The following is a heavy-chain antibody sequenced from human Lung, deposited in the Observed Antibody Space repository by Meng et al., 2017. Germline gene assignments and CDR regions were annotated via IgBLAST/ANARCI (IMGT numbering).Heavy chain of an antibody. CDR3: ARDLKPEGIATEYLDY. CDR1: GYTFIRHG. D-gene: IGHD6-13*01. J-gene: IGHJ4*02. V-gene: IGHV1-18*01. CDR2: ISVHNGNT. Sequence: QVQVVQSVAEVRNPGASVKVSCKTSGYTFIRHGITWVRQAPGQGLEWMGWISVHNGNTNYAEKFQGRVTMTTDTSTNTAYMELRSLTSDDTAVYYCARDLKPEGIATEYLDYWGQGTLVTVSS.